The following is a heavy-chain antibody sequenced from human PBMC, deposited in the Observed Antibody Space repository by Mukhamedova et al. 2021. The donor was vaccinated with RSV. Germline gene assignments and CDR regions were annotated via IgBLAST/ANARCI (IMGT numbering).Heavy chain of an antibody. J-gene: IGHJ5*01. V-gene: IGHV3-74*01. CDR3: ARRAWLDS. Sequence: AEYMGGRFTISRDNAKNTLYLQMNSLRAEDTAVYYCARRAWLDSWGQGTLVIVSS.